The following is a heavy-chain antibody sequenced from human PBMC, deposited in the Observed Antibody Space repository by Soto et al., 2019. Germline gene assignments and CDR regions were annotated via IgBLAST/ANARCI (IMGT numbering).Heavy chain of an antibody. D-gene: IGHD4-17*01. CDR3: ARDTTVTTLYYGMDV. CDR2: IYPGDSDT. CDR1: GYSFTSYW. J-gene: IGHJ6*02. V-gene: IGHV5-51*01. Sequence: PGESLKISCKGSGYSFTSYWIGWVRQMPGKGLEWMGIIYPGDSDTRYSPSFQGQVTISADKSISTAYLQWSSLKASDTAMYYCARDTTVTTLYYGMDVWGQGTTVTVSS.